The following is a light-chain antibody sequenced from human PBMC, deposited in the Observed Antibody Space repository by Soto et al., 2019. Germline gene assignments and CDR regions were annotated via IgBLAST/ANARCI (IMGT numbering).Light chain of an antibody. CDR2: EVS. V-gene: IGLV2-14*01. Sequence: QSVLTQPASVSGSPGQSITISCTGTSSDVAYNYVSWYQQHPGAAPKLMIYEVSNRPSGVSNRFSGSKSGNTASLTISGLQAEDEADYYCSSYTISSVLFGGGTKVTVL. CDR3: SSYTISSVL. CDR1: SSDVAYNY. J-gene: IGLJ2*01.